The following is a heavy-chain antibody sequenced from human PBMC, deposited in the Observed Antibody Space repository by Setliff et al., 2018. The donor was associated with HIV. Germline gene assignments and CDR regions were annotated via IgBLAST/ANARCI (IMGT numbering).Heavy chain of an antibody. CDR3: ARQVSIPGVAITPVDY. Sequence: SETLSLTCTVSGGSISSYYWTWLRQFPGKGLEWIGFIFYTGSTTYNPSLNSRVTISVDTSKNQFSLRLTSVTAADTAIYYCARQVSIPGVAITPVDYWGQGALVTVSS. CDR2: IFYTGST. D-gene: IGHD5-12*01. CDR1: GGSISSYY. V-gene: IGHV4-59*08. J-gene: IGHJ4*02.